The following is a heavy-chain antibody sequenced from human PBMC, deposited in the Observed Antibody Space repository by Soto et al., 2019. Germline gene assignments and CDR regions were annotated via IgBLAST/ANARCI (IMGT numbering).Heavy chain of an antibody. Sequence: QVQLVQSGPEVKRPGTSVNVSCKAYGYDFNIYYMHWVRQAPGQGLEWMAIIKPTGKIKTYEKKFQGRVDLTRDPSSTAVDMERSSLRSGDTGVYYGARGGVELLGYWGQGTLVIVSS. CDR3: ARGGVELLGY. CDR1: GYDFNIYY. D-gene: IGHD1-7*01. J-gene: IGHJ4*02. CDR2: IKPTGKIK. V-gene: IGHV1-46*02.